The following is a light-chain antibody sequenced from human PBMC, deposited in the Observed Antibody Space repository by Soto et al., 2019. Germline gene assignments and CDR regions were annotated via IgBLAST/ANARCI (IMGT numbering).Light chain of an antibody. CDR2: DVS. V-gene: IGLV2-14*01. CDR3: SSYTSGSL. Sequence: QSVLTQPASVSGSPGQSITISCTGTSSDVGGYNYVSWYQQHPGKAPKLMIYDVSNRPSGVSNRFSGSKSGNTASLTISGLQAEDEADYYCSSYTSGSLFGTGTKVTV. J-gene: IGLJ1*01. CDR1: SSDVGGYNY.